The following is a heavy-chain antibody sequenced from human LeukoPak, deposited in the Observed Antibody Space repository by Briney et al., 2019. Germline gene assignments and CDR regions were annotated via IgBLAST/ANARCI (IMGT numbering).Heavy chain of an antibody. CDR2: VREDGAEK. J-gene: IGHJ6*03. CDR1: GFIFNKYW. CDR3: AREAYYDFWSGYYPYYYYYYMDV. D-gene: IGHD3-3*01. Sequence: GGSLRLSCTASGFIFNKYWMSWVRQAPGKGLEWVATVREDGAEKYYVDSVKGRFTISRDNAKNSLYLQMNSLRAEDTAVYYCAREAYYDFWSGYYPYYYYYYMDVWGKGTTVTVSS. V-gene: IGHV3-7*01.